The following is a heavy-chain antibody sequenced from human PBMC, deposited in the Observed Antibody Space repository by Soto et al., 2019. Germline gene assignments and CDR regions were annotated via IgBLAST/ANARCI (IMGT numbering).Heavy chain of an antibody. D-gene: IGHD2-15*01. CDR1: GYTFTSYD. J-gene: IGHJ5*02. Sequence: GASVKVSCKASGYTFTSYDINWVRQAPGQGLEWMGWMNPNSGNTGYAQKFQGRVTMTRNTSISTAYMELSSLRSEDTAVYYCARAAPRLRSGGSCYSTNNNWFDPWGQGTLVTVSS. CDR2: MNPNSGNT. CDR3: ARAAPRLRSGGSCYSTNNNWFDP. V-gene: IGHV1-8*01.